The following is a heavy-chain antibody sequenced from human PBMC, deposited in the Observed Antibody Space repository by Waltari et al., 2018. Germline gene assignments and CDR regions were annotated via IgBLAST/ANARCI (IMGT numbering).Heavy chain of an antibody. J-gene: IGHJ4*02. D-gene: IGHD2-21*02. V-gene: IGHV4-59*01. CDR2: IYYSGST. CDR3: ARAQSLAYCGGDCYPGVFDY. CDR1: GGSISSYY. Sequence: QVQLQESGPGLVKPSETLSLTCTVSGGSISSYYWSWLRQPPGKGLEWIGYIYYSGSTNYNPSLKSRVTISVDTSKNQFSLKLSSVTAADTAVYYCARAQSLAYCGGDCYPGVFDYWGQGTLVTVSS.